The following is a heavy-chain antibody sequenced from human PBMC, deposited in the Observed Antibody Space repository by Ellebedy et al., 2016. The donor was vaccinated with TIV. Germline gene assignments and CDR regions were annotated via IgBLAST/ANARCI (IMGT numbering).Heavy chain of an antibody. CDR1: GFTFSSYS. CDR2: ITSSSTTI. J-gene: IGHJ3*02. D-gene: IGHD3-22*01. Sequence: GGSLRLSCAASGFTFSSYSMNWVRQAPGKGLEWVSYITSSSTTIYYADSVKGRFTISRDNAKNSLYLQMNSLRDEDTAVYYCAKAEGLGNGYYDAFDIWGQGTMVTVSS. V-gene: IGHV3-48*02. CDR3: AKAEGLGNGYYDAFDI.